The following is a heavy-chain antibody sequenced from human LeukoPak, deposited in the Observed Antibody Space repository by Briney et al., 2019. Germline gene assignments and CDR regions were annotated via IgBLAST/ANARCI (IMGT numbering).Heavy chain of an antibody. CDR3: ARGSLSGYDYCAFDI. Sequence: SETLSLTCTVPGGSISSYYWSWIRQPPGKGLEWIGYIYYSASSNYNPSLKSRVTISVDTSKNQFSLRLTSVTAADSAVYYCARGSLSGYDYCAFDIWGQGTMVTVSS. J-gene: IGHJ3*02. CDR1: GGSISSYY. CDR2: IYYSASS. D-gene: IGHD5-12*01. V-gene: IGHV4-59*01.